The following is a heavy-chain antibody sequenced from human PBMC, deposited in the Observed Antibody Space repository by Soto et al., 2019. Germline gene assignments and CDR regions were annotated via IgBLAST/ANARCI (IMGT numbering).Heavy chain of an antibody. V-gene: IGHV4-34*01. CDR2: INHSGSP. J-gene: IGHJ5*02. CDR3: ATANWSHHYFDP. D-gene: IGHD1-1*01. Sequence: QVRLQQWGTGLLKSSETLSLTCAVYGGSFSGYYWSWLRQPPGKGLEWIGEINHSGSPNYNPSLKSRVTISVDTSKNQFSLKMTSVTAADTAVYYCATANWSHHYFDPWGQGTLVPVSS. CDR1: GGSFSGYY.